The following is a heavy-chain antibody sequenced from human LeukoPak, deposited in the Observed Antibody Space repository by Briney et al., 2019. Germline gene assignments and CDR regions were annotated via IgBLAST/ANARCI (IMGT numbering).Heavy chain of an antibody. Sequence: GGSLRLSCAASGVPFSRYWMSWVRQAPGKGLEWVANIKQNGSAKYYVDSVKGGFNISKNNAKNTLYLQMNSLRAEDTAVYYCAGGYYGSGSYYNDYFQHWGQSTLVTVSS. D-gene: IGHD3-10*01. V-gene: IGHV3-7*04. CDR3: AGGYYGSGSYYNDYFQH. CDR1: GVPFSRYW. CDR2: IKQNGSAK. J-gene: IGHJ1*01.